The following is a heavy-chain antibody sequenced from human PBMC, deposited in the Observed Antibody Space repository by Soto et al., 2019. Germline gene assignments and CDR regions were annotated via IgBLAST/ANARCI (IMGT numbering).Heavy chain of an antibody. CDR1: GFIFSNAW. Sequence: GGSLRLSCVGSGFIFSNAWINWVRQAPGKGFEWVGRIKSKTAGGATDFAAPVKGRFAISRDDSKNMVYLQMSSLKTEDTALYYCTTDSYSTTIVIRFDYWGHGTLVTVSS. CDR2: IKSKTAGGAT. J-gene: IGHJ4*01. D-gene: IGHD2-2*01. CDR3: TTDSYSTTIVIRFDY. V-gene: IGHV3-15*07.